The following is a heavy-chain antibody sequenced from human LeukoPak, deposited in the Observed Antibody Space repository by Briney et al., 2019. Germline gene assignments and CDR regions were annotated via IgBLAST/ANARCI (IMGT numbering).Heavy chain of an antibody. CDR3: ARPAVLAAAGTPDAFDI. V-gene: IGHV4-39*01. Sequence: SETLSLTCTVSGGSISSSSYYWGWIRQPPGKGLEWIGSIYYSGSTYYNPSLKSRVTISVDTSKNQFSLKLSSVTAADTAVYYCARPAVLAAAGTPDAFDIWGQGTMVTVSS. D-gene: IGHD6-13*01. CDR1: GGSISSSSYY. J-gene: IGHJ3*02. CDR2: IYYSGST.